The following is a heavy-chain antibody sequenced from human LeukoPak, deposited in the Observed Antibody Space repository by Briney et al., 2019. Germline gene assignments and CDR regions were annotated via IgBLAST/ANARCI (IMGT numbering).Heavy chain of an antibody. Sequence: GGSLRLSCAASGFTFSNYAMSWVRQAPGKGLEWVSGISGSGGDTYYADSVKGRFTISRDNAKNSLYLQMNSLRAEDTAVYYCARDRLGDYDSSGYYDNWGQGTLVTVSS. V-gene: IGHV3-23*01. D-gene: IGHD3-22*01. J-gene: IGHJ4*02. CDR2: ISGSGGDT. CDR3: ARDRLGDYDSSGYYDN. CDR1: GFTFSNYA.